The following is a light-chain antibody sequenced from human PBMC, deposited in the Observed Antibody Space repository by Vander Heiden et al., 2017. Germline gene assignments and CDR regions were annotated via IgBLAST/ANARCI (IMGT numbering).Light chain of an antibody. J-gene: IGLJ2*01. CDR1: SSHIGAGYD. Sequence: QSVLTQPPSVSGAPGQRVTISCTGSSSHIGAGYDVHWYQQLPGTAPKLLIYGNSNRPSGVPDRFSGSKSGTSASLATTGLQAEDEADYYCQSYDSSRSALVFGGGTKLTVL. CDR2: GNS. V-gene: IGLV1-40*01. CDR3: QSYDSSRSALV.